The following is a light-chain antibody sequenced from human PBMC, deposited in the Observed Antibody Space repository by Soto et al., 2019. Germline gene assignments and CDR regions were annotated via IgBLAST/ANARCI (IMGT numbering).Light chain of an antibody. Sequence: EIVLTQSPATLSLSPGERATLSCRASQSVSGYLAWYQQKPXQAPRLLIYDASNRATGIPARFSXXXXXXXXXXTINSLEPEDFAVYYCQQRFNWPALSFGGGTKVEIK. J-gene: IGKJ4*01. CDR3: QQRFNWPALS. CDR2: DAS. CDR1: QSVSGY. V-gene: IGKV3-11*01.